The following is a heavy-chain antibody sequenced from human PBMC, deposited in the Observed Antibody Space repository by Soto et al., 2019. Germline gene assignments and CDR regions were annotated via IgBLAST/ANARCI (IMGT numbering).Heavy chain of an antibody. CDR1: RFIVRSNY. D-gene: IGHD6-19*01. V-gene: IGHV3-66*01. CDR3: ACGYSSGWYVY. J-gene: IGHJ4*02. Sequence: GGSLRLSCAASRFIVRSNYTSWVRQAPGKGLEWVSVIFSCGSTYYADSVKGRFTISRDNSKNTLYLQMNSLRAEDTAVYYCACGYSSGWYVYWGQGTLVTVSS. CDR2: IFSCGST.